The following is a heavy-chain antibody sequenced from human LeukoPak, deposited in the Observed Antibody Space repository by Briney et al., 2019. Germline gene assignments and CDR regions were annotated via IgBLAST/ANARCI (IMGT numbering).Heavy chain of an antibody. J-gene: IGHJ5*02. V-gene: IGHV1-46*01. Sequence: ASVKVSCKASRYTFITYAMNWVRQAPGQGLEWMGIINPSGGSTSYAQKFQGRVTMTRDTSTSTVYMELSSLRSEDTAVYYCARAHDYYGSGSYYKNWFDPWGQGTLVTVSS. CDR2: INPSGGST. CDR1: RYTFITYA. D-gene: IGHD3-10*01. CDR3: ARAHDYYGSGSYYKNWFDP.